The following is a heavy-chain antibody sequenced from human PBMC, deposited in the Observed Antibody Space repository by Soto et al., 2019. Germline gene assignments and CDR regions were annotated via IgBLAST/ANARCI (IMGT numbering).Heavy chain of an antibody. CDR2: IYYSGST. D-gene: IGHD6-6*01. V-gene: IGHV4-59*12. J-gene: IGHJ5*02. CDR1: GGSISSYY. Sequence: SETLSLTCTVSGGSISSYYWSWIRQPPGKGLEWIGYIYYSGSTYYNPSLKSRVTISVDTSKNQFSLKLSSVTAADTAVYYCARESIAARGGFDPWGQGTLVTVSS. CDR3: ARESIAARGGFDP.